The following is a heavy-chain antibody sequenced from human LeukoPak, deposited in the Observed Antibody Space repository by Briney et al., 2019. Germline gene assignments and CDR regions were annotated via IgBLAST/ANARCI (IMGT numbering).Heavy chain of an antibody. D-gene: IGHD6-13*01. V-gene: IGHV3-30*18. CDR3: AKPRYSSSWYWFDP. J-gene: IGHJ5*02. Sequence: GGSLRLSCAASGFTFSSYGMHWVRQAPGKGLEWVAVISYDGGNKYYADSVKGRFTISRDNSKNTLYLQMNSLRAEDTAVYYCAKPRYSSSWYWFDPWGQGTLVTVSS. CDR1: GFTFSSYG. CDR2: ISYDGGNK.